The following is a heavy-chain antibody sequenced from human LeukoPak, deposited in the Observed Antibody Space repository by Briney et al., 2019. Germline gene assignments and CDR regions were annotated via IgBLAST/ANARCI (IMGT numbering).Heavy chain of an antibody. Sequence: NPSETLSLTCTVSGYSISSGYYWGWIRPPPGKGLEWIGSIYHSGSTYYNPSLKSRATISVDTSKNQFSLKLSSVTAADTAVYYCARYCSSTSCYLGFDYWGQGTLVTVSS. V-gene: IGHV4-38-2*02. CDR3: ARYCSSTSCYLGFDY. D-gene: IGHD2-2*01. CDR2: IYHSGST. CDR1: GYSISSGYY. J-gene: IGHJ4*02.